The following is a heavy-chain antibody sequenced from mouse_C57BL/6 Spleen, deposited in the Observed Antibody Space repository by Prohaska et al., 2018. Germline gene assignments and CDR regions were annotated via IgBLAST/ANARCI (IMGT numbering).Heavy chain of an antibody. CDR2: IWGVGST. Sequence: LDWMGIIWGVGSTNYNSALKSRLSISKDNSKSQVFLKMNSLQTDDTAMYYCASLSFAYWGQGTLVTVSA. V-gene: IGHV2-6*01. CDR3: ASLSFAY. J-gene: IGHJ3*01.